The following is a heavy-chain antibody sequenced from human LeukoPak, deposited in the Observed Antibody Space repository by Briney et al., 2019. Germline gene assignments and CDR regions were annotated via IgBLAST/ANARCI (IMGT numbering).Heavy chain of an antibody. CDR3: ARERGGYCSGTSCSNAFDI. V-gene: IGHV3-48*04. Sequence: GGSLILSCAASGFTFSSYSMNSVRQAPGKGLEWDSYISSSSSTIYYVDSMKGRFTISRDNAKNSLYLQMNSLRAEDTAVYYCARERGGYCSGTSCSNAFDIWGQGTMVTVSS. J-gene: IGHJ3*02. D-gene: IGHD2-2*01. CDR1: GFTFSSYS. CDR2: ISSSSSTI.